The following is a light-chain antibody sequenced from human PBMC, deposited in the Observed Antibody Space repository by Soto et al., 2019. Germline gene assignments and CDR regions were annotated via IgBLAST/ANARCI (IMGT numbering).Light chain of an antibody. Sequence: DIVMTQSPDSLSVSLGERATFNCKSSQSALYSSNNKNYLAWYQQKPGHPPKLLIYWASTRESGVPDRFSGSGSGTDFTLTISSLQAEDVAVYYCQQYYSTPQTFGQGTKVDI. CDR2: WAS. J-gene: IGKJ1*01. V-gene: IGKV4-1*01. CDR3: QQYYSTPQT. CDR1: QSALYSSNNKNY.